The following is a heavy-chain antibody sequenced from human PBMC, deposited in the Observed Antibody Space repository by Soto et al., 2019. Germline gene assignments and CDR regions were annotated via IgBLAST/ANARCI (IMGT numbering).Heavy chain of an antibody. CDR3: ARGGALRPNAHVPLDP. J-gene: IGHJ5*02. D-gene: IGHD2-2*01. Sequence: QLQLQESGSGLVKPSQTLSLTCTVSGDSITTGSYSWSWIRQAPGKALEWLGNIHVSGYTSFNPSHKGRVSMSVATTKNQFCLYGLSVTAAETAVYYCARGGALRPNAHVPLDPWGQGRLVTVSS. CDR1: GDSITTGSYS. CDR2: IHVSGYT. V-gene: IGHV4-30-2*01.